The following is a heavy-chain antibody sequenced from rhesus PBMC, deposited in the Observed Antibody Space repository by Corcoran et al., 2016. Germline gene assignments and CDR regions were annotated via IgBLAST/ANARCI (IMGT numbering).Heavy chain of an antibody. CDR2: IGGTSGST. J-gene: IGHJ4*01. CDR1: GGTITSSSW. D-gene: IGHD4-17*01. V-gene: IGHV4-65*02. CDR3: ARRVGGNYYFDC. Sequence: QVQLQESGPGLVKPSETLSLTCAVSGGTITSSSWWTWIRQPPGKGLEWIGNIGGTSGSTYYNPSLKSRVTISKDTSKNQFSLRLSSVTAADTAVYYCARRVGGNYYFDCWGQGVLVTVSS.